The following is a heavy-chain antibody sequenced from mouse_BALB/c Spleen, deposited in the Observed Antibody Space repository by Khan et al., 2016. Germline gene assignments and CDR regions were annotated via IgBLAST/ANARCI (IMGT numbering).Heavy chain of an antibody. CDR2: IWGDGST. V-gene: IGHV2-6-7*01. J-gene: IGHJ3*01. CDR1: GFSLTGYG. Sequence: VQLQESGPGLVAPSQSLSITCTVSGFSLTGYGVNWVRQPPGKGLEWLGMIWGDGSTDYNSALKSRLSISKDNSKSQVFLKMNSLQTDDTARYYCARVYVNYGFAYWGQGTLVTVSA. D-gene: IGHD2-1*01. CDR3: ARVYVNYGFAY.